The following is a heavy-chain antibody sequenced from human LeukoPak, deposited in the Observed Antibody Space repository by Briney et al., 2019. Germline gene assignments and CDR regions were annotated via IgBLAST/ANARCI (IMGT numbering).Heavy chain of an antibody. D-gene: IGHD5-18*01. CDR3: ARDHTAGDFDY. V-gene: IGHV3-21*01. CDR2: ISSSSSYI. J-gene: IGHJ4*02. CDR1: GFTFSSYS. Sequence: GGSLRLSCAASGFTFSSYSMNWVRQAPGKGLKWVSSISSSSSYIYYADSVKGRFTISRDNAKNSLYLQMNSLRAEDTAVYYCARDHTAGDFDYWGQGTLVTVSS.